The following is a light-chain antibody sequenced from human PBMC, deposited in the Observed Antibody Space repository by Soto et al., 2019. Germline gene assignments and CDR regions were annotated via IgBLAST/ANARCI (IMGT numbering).Light chain of an antibody. CDR1: TVDVGSYNL. CDR2: EVT. J-gene: IGLJ3*02. Sequence: QSVLTQPASVSGSPGQSITVSCIGTTVDVGSYNLVSWYQQHPGKAPKLMIYEVTKRPSGVSNRFSGSKSGNTASLTISGLQAEDEADYYCCSYAGSGTWMFGGGTKVTVL. CDR3: CSYAGSGTWM. V-gene: IGLV2-23*02.